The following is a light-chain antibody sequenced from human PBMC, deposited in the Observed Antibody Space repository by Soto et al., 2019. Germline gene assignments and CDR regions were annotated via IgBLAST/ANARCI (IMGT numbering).Light chain of an antibody. CDR2: GAS. V-gene: IGKV3D-7*01. Sequence: EIVMTQSPATLSLSPGERATLSCRASQSVSSSYLSWYQQKPGQAPRLLIYGASTRATGIPARFSGSGSGTDFTLTISSLQPEDFAVYYCQQDYNLQYTLGQGTKLEIK. CDR3: QQDYNLQYT. J-gene: IGKJ2*01. CDR1: QSVSSSY.